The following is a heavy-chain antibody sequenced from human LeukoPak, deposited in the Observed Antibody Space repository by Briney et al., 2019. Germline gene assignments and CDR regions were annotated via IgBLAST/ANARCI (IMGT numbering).Heavy chain of an antibody. J-gene: IGHJ6*03. Sequence: GESLKISCKGSGYSFTSYWIGWVRQMPGKGLEWMGIIYPGDSDTRYSPSFQGQVTISADKSISTAYLQWSSLKAPDTAMYYCARHREDSSSSRFDYYYYYMDVWGKGTTVTVSS. V-gene: IGHV5-51*01. D-gene: IGHD6-13*01. CDR2: IYPGDSDT. CDR1: GYSFTSYW. CDR3: ARHREDSSSSRFDYYYYYMDV.